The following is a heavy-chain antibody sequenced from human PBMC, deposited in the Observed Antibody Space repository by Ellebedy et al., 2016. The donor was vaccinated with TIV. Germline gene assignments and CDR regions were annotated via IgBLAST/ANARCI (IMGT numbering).Heavy chain of an antibody. Sequence: ASVKVSXKASGYTFTSYDINWVRQATGQGLEWMGWMNPNSGNTGYAQKFQGRVTMTRNTSISTAYMELSSLRSEDTAVYYCARPRYCSGGSCYSVFDLWGRGTLVTVSS. CDR1: GYTFTSYD. J-gene: IGHJ2*01. CDR2: MNPNSGNT. D-gene: IGHD2-15*01. V-gene: IGHV1-8*01. CDR3: ARPRYCSGGSCYSVFDL.